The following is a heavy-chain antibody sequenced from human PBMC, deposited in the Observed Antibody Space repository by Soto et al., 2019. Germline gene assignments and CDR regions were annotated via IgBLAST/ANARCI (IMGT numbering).Heavy chain of an antibody. CDR1: GGSISAYY. J-gene: IGHJ4*02. Sequence: SETLSLTCTISGGSISAYYWSWIRQPPGQGLEWIGYIYDSGSPYYNPSLKSRVIISADTSKNQISLKLTSATAADTAVYFCARGVGSSPPRHWGRGTLVTVSS. V-gene: IGHV4-59*01. CDR3: ARGVGSSPPRH. CDR2: IYDSGSP. D-gene: IGHD1-26*01.